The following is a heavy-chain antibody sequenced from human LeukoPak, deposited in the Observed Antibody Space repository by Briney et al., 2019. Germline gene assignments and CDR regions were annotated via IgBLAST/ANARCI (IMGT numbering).Heavy chain of an antibody. CDR2: IKQDGSEK. V-gene: IGHV3-7*01. CDR1: GFTFSSYW. CDR3: PREGMATPFDY. Sequence: GGSLRLSCAASGFTFSSYWMSWVRQAPGKGLEWVANIKQDGSEKYYVDSVKGRFTISRDNAKNSLYLQMNSLRVEDTAVYYCPREGMATPFDYWGQGTLVTVSS. J-gene: IGHJ4*02. D-gene: IGHD5-24*01.